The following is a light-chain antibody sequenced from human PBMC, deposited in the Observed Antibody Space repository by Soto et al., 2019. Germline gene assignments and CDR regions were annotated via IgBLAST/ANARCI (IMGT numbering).Light chain of an antibody. CDR3: LQPFNTQIT. Sequence: DIQMTQSPSSLSASAGDTVTITCRASQNIADYLSWYQQTPGKAPKLLIYSSSILHVGVSSRFSGDGSGTAFTLTINGLQPEDVATFYRLQPFNTQITFGGGTTVEVK. V-gene: IGKV1-39*01. J-gene: IGKJ4*01. CDR1: QNIADY. CDR2: SSS.